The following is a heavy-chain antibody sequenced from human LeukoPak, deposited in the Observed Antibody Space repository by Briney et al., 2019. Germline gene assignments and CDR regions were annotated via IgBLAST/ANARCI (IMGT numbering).Heavy chain of an antibody. CDR3: ARRLNPFYFDN. V-gene: IGHV3-66*04. J-gene: IGHJ4*02. CDR1: AFTVSGAY. CDR2: IYSGGNT. Sequence: GGSLRLSCAASAFTVSGAYMSWVRQAPGKGLEWVSVIYSGGNTYYADSVKGRFTISRDISKNTLYLQMNSLTAEDTAAYYCARRLNPFYFDNWGRGTLVTVSS.